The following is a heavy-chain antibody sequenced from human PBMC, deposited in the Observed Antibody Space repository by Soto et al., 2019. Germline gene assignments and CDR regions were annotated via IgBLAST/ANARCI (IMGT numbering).Heavy chain of an antibody. CDR3: ARDREPTYYYDSSGYLDAFDI. CDR2: IIPIFGTA. D-gene: IGHD3-22*01. Sequence: QVQLVQSGAEVKKPGSSVKVSCKASGGTFSSYAISWVRQAPGQGLEWMGGIIPIFGTANYAQKFQGRVTFTADESTSTAYMELSSMRSEDTAVYYCARDREPTYYYDSSGYLDAFDIWGQGTMVTVSS. V-gene: IGHV1-69*12. CDR1: GGTFSSYA. J-gene: IGHJ3*02.